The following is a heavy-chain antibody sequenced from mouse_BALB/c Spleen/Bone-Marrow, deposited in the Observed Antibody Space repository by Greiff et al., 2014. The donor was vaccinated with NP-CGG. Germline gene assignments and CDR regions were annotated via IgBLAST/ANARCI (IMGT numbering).Heavy chain of an antibody. CDR2: IDPANGDT. V-gene: IGHV14-3*02. J-gene: IGHJ2*01. CDR1: GFNIKDIY. Sequence: EVQLQQSGAELVKPGASVKLSCTASGFNIKDIYIPWVKQRPEQGLEWIGRIDPANGDTKYDPKFQGKATITADTSSNTAYLQLSSLTSEDTGVYYGAREYGPFDDWGEGTTLTVSS. CDR3: AREYGPFDD. D-gene: IGHD1-2*01.